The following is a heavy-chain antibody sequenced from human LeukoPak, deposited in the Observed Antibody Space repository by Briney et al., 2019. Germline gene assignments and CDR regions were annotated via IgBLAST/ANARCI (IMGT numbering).Heavy chain of an antibody. J-gene: IGHJ5*02. CDR2: IYYSGST. CDR1: GGSISSHY. Sequence: SETLSLTCTVSGGSISSHYWSWIRQPPGKGLEWIGYIYYSGSTNYNPSLKSRVTISVDTSKNQFSLKLSSVTAADTAVCYCARVGPKYWFDPWGQGTLVTVSS. CDR3: ARVGPKYWFDP. V-gene: IGHV4-59*11.